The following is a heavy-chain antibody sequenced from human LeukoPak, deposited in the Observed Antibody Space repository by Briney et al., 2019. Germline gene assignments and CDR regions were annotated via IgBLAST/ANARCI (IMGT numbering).Heavy chain of an antibody. V-gene: IGHV3-73*01. J-gene: IGHJ4*02. CDR3: TRLGTVIVALDY. Sequence: GGSLRLSCAASGFTFSGSDMHWVRQASGKGLEWVGRIRSKADSYATAYAASVKGRFTNSRDDSKNTAYLQMNSLKTEDTAVYYCTRLGTVIVALDYWGQGTLVTVSS. D-gene: IGHD3-22*01. CDR2: IRSKADSYAT. CDR1: GFTFSGSD.